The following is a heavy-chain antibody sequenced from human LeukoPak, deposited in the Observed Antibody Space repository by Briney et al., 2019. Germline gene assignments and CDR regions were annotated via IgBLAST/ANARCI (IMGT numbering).Heavy chain of an antibody. CDR1: GFIFSSYS. CDR3: GRQGAWFGELPTWYMDV. J-gene: IGHJ6*03. V-gene: IGHV3-21*01. Sequence: PGGSLRLSCAASGFIFSSYSMNWVRQAPGKGLEWVSSISSSSSYIYYADSVKGRFTISRDNAKNSLYLQMNSLRAEDTAVYYCGRQGAWFGELPTWYMDVWGKGTTVTVSS. CDR2: ISSSSSYI. D-gene: IGHD3-10*01.